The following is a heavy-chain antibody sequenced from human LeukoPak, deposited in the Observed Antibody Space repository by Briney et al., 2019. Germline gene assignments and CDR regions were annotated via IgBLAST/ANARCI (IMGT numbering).Heavy chain of an antibody. V-gene: IGHV4-39*01. CDR2: IYYSGST. J-gene: IGHJ4*02. D-gene: IGHD2-2*01. Sequence: PSETLSLTCTVSGGSISSSSYYWGWIRQPPGKGLEWIGSIYYSGSTYYNPSLKSRVTISVDTSKNQFSLKLSSVTAADTAVYYCARIRPHIVVVPAGDWEYWGQGTLVTVSS. CDR1: GGSISSSSYY. CDR3: ARIRPHIVVVPAGDWEY.